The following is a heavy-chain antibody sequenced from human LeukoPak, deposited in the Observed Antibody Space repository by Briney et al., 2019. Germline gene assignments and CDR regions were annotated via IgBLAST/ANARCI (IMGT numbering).Heavy chain of an antibody. V-gene: IGHV3-11*03. CDR2: ISSSRSHT. D-gene: IGHD3-16*01. CDR1: GFTFSDYY. Sequence: GGSLRLSCAASGFTFSDYYMSWIRQAPGKGLEWLSYISSSRSHTNYADSVEGRVTISRDNAKNSLYLQMNSLRAEDTAVYYCANSGGYYFDFWGQGTLVTVSS. J-gene: IGHJ4*02. CDR3: ANSGGYYFDF.